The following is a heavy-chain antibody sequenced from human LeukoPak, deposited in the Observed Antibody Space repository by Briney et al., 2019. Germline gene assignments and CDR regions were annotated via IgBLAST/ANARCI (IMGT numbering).Heavy chain of an antibody. CDR2: INHSGST. CDR3: ARGSPHIVVVTAIQWVRGLGFDY. V-gene: IGHV4-4*02. D-gene: IGHD2-21*02. CDR1: GGSISSSNW. Sequence: SGTLSLTCAVSGGSISSSNWWSWISQPPGKGLEWIGEINHSGSTNYNPSLKSRVTISVDTSKNQFSLKLSSVTAADTAVYYCARGSPHIVVVTAIQWVRGLGFDYWGQGTLVTVSS. J-gene: IGHJ4*02.